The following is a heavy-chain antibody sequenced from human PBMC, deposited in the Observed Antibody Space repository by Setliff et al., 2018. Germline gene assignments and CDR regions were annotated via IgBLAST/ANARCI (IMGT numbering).Heavy chain of an antibody. CDR2: ISGSGGST. V-gene: IGHV3-23*01. CDR3: AKDSGYSGYGYFDY. D-gene: IGHD5-12*01. J-gene: IGHJ4*02. CDR1: GFTFSSYA. Sequence: TGGSLRLSCAASGFTFSSYAMSWVRQAPGKGLEWVSAISGSGGSTYYADSVKGRFTISRDNSKNTLYLQMNSLRAEDTAVYYCAKDSGYSGYGYFDYWGQGTLVTAPQ.